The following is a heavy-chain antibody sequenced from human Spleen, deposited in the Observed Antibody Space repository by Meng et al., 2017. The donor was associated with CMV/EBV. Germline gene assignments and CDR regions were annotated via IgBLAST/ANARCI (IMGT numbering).Heavy chain of an antibody. CDR3: ARGQYEQWLVRYYFDY. Sequence: SETLSLTCAVYGGSFSGYYWSWIRQPPGKGLEWIGEINHSGSINYNPSLKSRVTISVDTSKNQFSLKLSSVTAADTAVYYCARGQYEQWLVRYYFDYWGQGTLVTVSS. V-gene: IGHV4-34*01. CDR2: INHSGSI. D-gene: IGHD6-19*01. J-gene: IGHJ4*02. CDR1: GGSFSGYY.